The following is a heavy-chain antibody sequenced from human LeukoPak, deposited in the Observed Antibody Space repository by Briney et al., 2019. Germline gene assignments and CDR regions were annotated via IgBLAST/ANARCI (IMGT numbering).Heavy chain of an antibody. CDR1: GFIISDYA. D-gene: IGHD6-13*01. V-gene: IGHV3-64D*06. J-gene: IGHJ4*02. Sequence: TGGSLRLSCSASGFIISDYAMHWVRQAPGKGLEYVSGISANGGSTYYADSVKGRFTISRDTSKNTLYLQMSSLRAEDTAIYYCVKDLYKGDSASWYFFHYWGQGTLVTVSS. CDR2: ISANGGST. CDR3: VKDLYKGDSASWYFFHY.